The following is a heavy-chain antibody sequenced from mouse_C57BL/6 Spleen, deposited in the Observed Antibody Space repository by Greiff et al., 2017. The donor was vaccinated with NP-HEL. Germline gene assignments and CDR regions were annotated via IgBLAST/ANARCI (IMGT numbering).Heavy chain of an antibody. CDR3: AGYDLAY. V-gene: IGHV5-6*01. CDR1: GFTFSSYG. J-gene: IGHJ3*01. D-gene: IGHD2-2*01. CDR2: ISSGGSYT. Sequence: EVMLVESGGDLVKPGGSLKLSCAASGFTFSSYGMSWVRQTPDKRLEWVATISSGGSYTYYPDSVKGRFTISRDNAKNTLYLQMSSLKSEDTAMYYCAGYDLAYWGQGTLVTGSA.